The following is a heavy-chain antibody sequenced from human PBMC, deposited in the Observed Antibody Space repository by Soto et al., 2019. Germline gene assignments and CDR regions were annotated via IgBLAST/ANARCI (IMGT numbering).Heavy chain of an antibody. V-gene: IGHV1-69*01. D-gene: IGHD2-21*01. J-gene: IGHJ4*02. Sequence: QVQLVQSGAEVKKPGSSVKVSCKASGGTFSSYAISWVRQAPGQGLEWMGGIIPIFGTANYAQKFQGRVTITADESTSTAYMELSSLRSEDTAVYYCARDSPGGVRYWGGGPLGFDYWGQGTLVTVSS. CDR2: IIPIFGTA. CDR1: GGTFSSYA. CDR3: ARDSPGGVRYWGGGPLGFDY.